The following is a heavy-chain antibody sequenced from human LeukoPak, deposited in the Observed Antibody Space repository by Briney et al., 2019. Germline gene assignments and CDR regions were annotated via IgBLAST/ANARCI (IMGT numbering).Heavy chain of an antibody. J-gene: IGHJ4*02. CDR3: AGGFGSFLRFDY. Sequence: ASVKVSCKASGYTFTSYAMHWVRQAPGQRLEWMGWINAGNGNTKYSQKFRGRVTITRDTSASTAYMELSSLRSEDTAVYYCAGGFGSFLRFDYWGQGTLVTVSS. V-gene: IGHV1-3*01. D-gene: IGHD1-26*01. CDR2: INAGNGNT. CDR1: GYTFTSYA.